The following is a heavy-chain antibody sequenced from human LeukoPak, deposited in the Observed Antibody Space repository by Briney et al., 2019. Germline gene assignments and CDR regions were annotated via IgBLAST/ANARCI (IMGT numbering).Heavy chain of an antibody. CDR2: IYYSGST. CDR3: ARHSNYPTINWYFDL. V-gene: IGHV4-59*08. D-gene: IGHD4-4*01. Sequence: SETLSLTCTVSGGSISSYYWSWIRQPPGKGLEWIGYIYYSGSTNYNPSLKSRVTISVDTSKNQFSLKLSSVTAADTAVYYCARHSNYPTINWYFDLWGRSTLVTVSS. J-gene: IGHJ2*01. CDR1: GGSISSYY.